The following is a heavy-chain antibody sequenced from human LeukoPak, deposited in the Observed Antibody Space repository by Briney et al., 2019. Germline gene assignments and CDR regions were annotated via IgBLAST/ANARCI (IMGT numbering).Heavy chain of an antibody. CDR3: AKAFTTSILLDAFDI. D-gene: IGHD3-3*01. V-gene: IGHV3-9*01. CDR2: ISWNSGSI. J-gene: IGHJ3*02. CDR1: GFTFDDYA. Sequence: PGGSLRLSCAASGFTFDDYATHWVRQAPGKGLEWVSGISWNSGSIGYADSVKGRFTISRDNAKNSLYLQMNSLRAEDTALYYCAKAFTTSILLDAFDIWGQGTMVTVSS.